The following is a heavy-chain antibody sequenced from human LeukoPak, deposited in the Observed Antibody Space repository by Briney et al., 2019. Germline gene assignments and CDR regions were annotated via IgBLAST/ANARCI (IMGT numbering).Heavy chain of an antibody. CDR3: AREGYTGNFDY. CDR2: ISSSSSYT. D-gene: IGHD2-2*02. CDR1: GFTFSDYY. Sequence: GGSLRLSYAASGFTFSDYYMSWIRESPGKGREWVSYISSSSSYTNYADSVKGRFTISRDNAKNSLYLQMNSLRAEDTAVYYCAREGYTGNFDYWGQGTLVTVSS. V-gene: IGHV3-11*05. J-gene: IGHJ4*02.